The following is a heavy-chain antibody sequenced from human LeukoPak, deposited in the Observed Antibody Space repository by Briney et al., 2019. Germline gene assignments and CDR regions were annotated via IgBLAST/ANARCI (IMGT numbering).Heavy chain of an antibody. J-gene: IGHJ4*02. D-gene: IGHD6-19*01. Sequence: PSETLSLTCTVSGGSISSYYWSWIRQPPGKGLEWIGEINHSGSTNYNPSLKSRVTISVDTSKNQFSLKLSSVTAADTAVYYCARAWYSIAVAGPVDYWGQGTLVTVSS. CDR1: GGSISSYY. V-gene: IGHV4-34*01. CDR2: INHSGST. CDR3: ARAWYSIAVAGPVDY.